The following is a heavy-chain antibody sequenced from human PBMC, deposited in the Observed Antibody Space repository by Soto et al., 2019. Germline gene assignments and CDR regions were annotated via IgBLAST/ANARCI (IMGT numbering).Heavy chain of an antibody. Sequence: VGSLRLSCAASGFTFSSYAMHWVLQAPGKGLEWVAVISYDGSNKYYADSVKGRFTISRDNSKNTLYLQMNSLRAEDTAVYYCARDGLVVVAAKWGVGFDYWGQGTLVTVSS. V-gene: IGHV3-30-3*01. J-gene: IGHJ4*02. CDR3: ARDGLVVVAAKWGVGFDY. CDR2: ISYDGSNK. CDR1: GFTFSSYA. D-gene: IGHD2-15*01.